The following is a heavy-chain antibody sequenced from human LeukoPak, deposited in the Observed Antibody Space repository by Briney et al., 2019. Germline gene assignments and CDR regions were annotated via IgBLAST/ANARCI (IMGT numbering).Heavy chain of an antibody. J-gene: IGHJ5*02. V-gene: IGHV4-4*07. CDR3: ARVLLTGHWFDP. CDR2: IYTSGST. D-gene: IGHD2-21*01. CDR1: GGSISSYY. Sequence: SETLSLTCTVSGGSISSYYWSWVRQPAGKGLEWIGRIYTSGSTNYNPSLKSRVTMSVDTSKNQFSLKLSSVTAADTAVYYCARVLLTGHWFDPWGQGTLVTVSS.